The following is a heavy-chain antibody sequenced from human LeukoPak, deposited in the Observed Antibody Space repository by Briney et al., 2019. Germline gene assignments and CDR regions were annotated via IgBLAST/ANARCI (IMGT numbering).Heavy chain of an antibody. Sequence: SETLSLTCTVSGGSISSSSYYWAWIRQPPGKGLEWFGSIFYGGSTYYNPSLKSRVTISVDTSKNQFSLKLSSVTAADTAVYYCARATASTTGTPENWFDPWGQGTLVTVSS. CDR1: GGSISSSSYY. CDR3: ARATASTTGTPENWFDP. J-gene: IGHJ5*02. CDR2: IFYGGST. V-gene: IGHV4-39*07. D-gene: IGHD1-1*01.